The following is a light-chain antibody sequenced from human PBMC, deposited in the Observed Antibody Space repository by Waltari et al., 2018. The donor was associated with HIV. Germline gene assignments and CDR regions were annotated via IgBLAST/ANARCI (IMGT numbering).Light chain of an antibody. CDR3: QEYNTYSET. CDR1: PGMCGW. V-gene: IGKV1-5*03. Sequence: DIQMTQSPSTLSASAGDRVTIPCRARPGMCGWLSWYQHKPGKAPTLLLSEASTLQTGVPSRFSGSGSGTEFTLTISSLHPDDFATYYCQEYNTYSETFGQGTKVEIK. J-gene: IGKJ1*01. CDR2: EAS.